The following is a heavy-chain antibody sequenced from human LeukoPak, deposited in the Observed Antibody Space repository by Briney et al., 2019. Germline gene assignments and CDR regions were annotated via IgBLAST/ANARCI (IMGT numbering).Heavy chain of an antibody. Sequence: SETLSLTCAVYGGSFSGYYWSWIRQPPGKGLEWIGEINHSGSTNYNPSLKSRVTISVDTSKNQFSLKLSSVTAADTAVYYCARSPTTEDYYYYYGMDVWGQGTTVTVSS. CDR2: INHSGST. D-gene: IGHD4-17*01. J-gene: IGHJ6*02. CDR3: ARSPTTEDYYYYYGMDV. V-gene: IGHV4-34*01. CDR1: GGSFSGYY.